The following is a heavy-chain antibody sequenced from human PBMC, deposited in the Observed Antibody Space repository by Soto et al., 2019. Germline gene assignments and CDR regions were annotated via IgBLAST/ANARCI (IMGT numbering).Heavy chain of an antibody. Sequence: QVQLVQSGAEVKKPGASVKVSCKASGYTFTSYAMHWVRQAPGQRLEWMGWINAGNGNTKYSQKFQGRVTITRDTSASTAYMELSSLRSEDTAVYYCAGDGRIAAAGTRTDWYFDLWGRGTLVTVSS. J-gene: IGHJ2*01. V-gene: IGHV1-3*01. CDR2: INAGNGNT. CDR3: AGDGRIAAAGTRTDWYFDL. CDR1: GYTFTSYA. D-gene: IGHD6-13*01.